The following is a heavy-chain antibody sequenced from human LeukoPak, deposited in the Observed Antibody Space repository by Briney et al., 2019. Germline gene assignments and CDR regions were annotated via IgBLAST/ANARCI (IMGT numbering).Heavy chain of an antibody. CDR3: ARLPSTSYSQDAFDI. V-gene: IGHV4-34*01. CDR2: INHSGST. J-gene: IGHJ3*02. Sequence: SETLSLTCAVYGGSFSGYYWSWIRQPPGKGLEWIGEINHSGSTNYNPSLKSRVTISVDTSKNQFSLKLSSVAAADTAVYYCARLPSTSYSQDAFDIWGQGTMVNVSS. CDR1: GGSFSGYY. D-gene: IGHD2-2*01.